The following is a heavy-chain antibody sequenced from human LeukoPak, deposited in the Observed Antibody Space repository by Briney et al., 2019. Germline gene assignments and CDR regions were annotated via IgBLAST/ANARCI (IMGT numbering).Heavy chain of an antibody. J-gene: IGHJ3*02. Sequence: SETLSLTCTVSGDSISSGDYYWSWIRQPAGKGLEWIGRISSSGSTNYNPSLKSRVTISVDTSKNQFSLKLSSVTAADTAVYFCARDPKFNEWSSSSAGDAFDIWGQGTMVTVSS. CDR1: GDSISSGDYY. D-gene: IGHD6-13*01. V-gene: IGHV4-61*02. CDR2: ISSSGST. CDR3: ARDPKFNEWSSSSAGDAFDI.